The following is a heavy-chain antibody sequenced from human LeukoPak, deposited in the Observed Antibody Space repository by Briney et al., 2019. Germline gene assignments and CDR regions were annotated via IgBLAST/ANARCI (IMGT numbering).Heavy chain of an antibody. CDR3: ARWYYDILTASRNFDY. J-gene: IGHJ4*02. D-gene: IGHD3-9*01. CDR2: ISGSGGST. V-gene: IGHV3-23*01. Sequence: GGSLRLSCAASGFTFSSYAMSWVRQAPGKGLEWVSAISGSGGSTYYADSVKGRFTISRDNSKNTLYLQMNSLRAEDTAVYYCARWYYDILTASRNFDYWGQGILVTVSS. CDR1: GFTFSSYA.